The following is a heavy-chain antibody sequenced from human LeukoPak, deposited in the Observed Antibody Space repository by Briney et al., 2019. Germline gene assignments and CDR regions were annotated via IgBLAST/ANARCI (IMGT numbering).Heavy chain of an antibody. CDR3: AKVAGYQPYYGMDV. V-gene: IGHV3-23*01. J-gene: IGHJ6*02. D-gene: IGHD2-2*01. CDR1: GFSFSSYA. CDR2: ISGSGGTT. Sequence: GRSLRLSCAASGFSFSSYAMSWVRQAPGKGLEWVSAISGSGGTTYYADSVKGRFTISRDNSKNTLCLQMNSLRAEDTAEYYCAKVAGYQPYYGMDVWGQETTVTVSS.